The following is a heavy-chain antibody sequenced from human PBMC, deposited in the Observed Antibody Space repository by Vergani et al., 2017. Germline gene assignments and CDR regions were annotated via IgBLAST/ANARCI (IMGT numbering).Heavy chain of an antibody. CDR1: GFSFSTYS. V-gene: IGHV3-21*06. Sequence: EVQLQESGGGLVKPGGSLRVSCAASGFSFSTYSINWVRQAPGKGLEWVSSISGRSNYIYYADSLKGRFTISRDNSKNSVYLQMNSLRAEDTAIYYCARKKDCDSKDNYQVEPFDYWGQGTLVTVSS. CDR2: ISGRSNYI. J-gene: IGHJ4*02. D-gene: IGHD2/OR15-2a*01. CDR3: ARKKDCDSKDNYQVEPFDY.